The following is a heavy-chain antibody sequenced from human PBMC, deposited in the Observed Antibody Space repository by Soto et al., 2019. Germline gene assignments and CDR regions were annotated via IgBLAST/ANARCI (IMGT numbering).Heavy chain of an antibody. V-gene: IGHV4-31*03. CDR1: GGSISSGGYY. Sequence: QVQLQESGPGLVKPSQTLSLTCTVSGGSISSGGYYWSWIRQHPGKGLEWIGYIYYSGSTYYNPSLKSRVTISVDTSKNQFSLKLSSVTAADTAVYYCARGVITMIVVPRAGAFDIWGQGTMVTVSS. J-gene: IGHJ3*02. CDR2: IYYSGST. D-gene: IGHD3-22*01. CDR3: ARGVITMIVVPRAGAFDI.